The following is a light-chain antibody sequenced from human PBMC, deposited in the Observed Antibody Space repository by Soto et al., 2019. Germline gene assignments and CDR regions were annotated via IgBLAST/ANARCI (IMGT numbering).Light chain of an antibody. CDR2: GAS. Sequence: EIVLTQSPGTLSLSPGEGATLSCRASQSVSSNYLAWYHQKPGQAPRLLIYGASSRATGIPDRFSGSGSGTGFTLTISRLEPEDFAVYYCQQYGSSPVTFGQGTRLEIK. J-gene: IGKJ5*01. CDR1: QSVSSNY. V-gene: IGKV3-20*01. CDR3: QQYGSSPVT.